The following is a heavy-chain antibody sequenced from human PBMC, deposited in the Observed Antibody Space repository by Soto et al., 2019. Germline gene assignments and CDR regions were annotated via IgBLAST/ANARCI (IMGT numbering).Heavy chain of an antibody. J-gene: IGHJ5*02. D-gene: IGHD2-21*02. Sequence: EVQLVESGGGLVQXXGXXXXXXXXXXXXXXXTSFXXVRQAPGKGLEWVSVTYTNGNTFYADSLQGRFTVSRDNSKNTLYLQLNSLRVDDTAVYYCARGVTVVTNLDLWGQGTWSPSPQ. CDR3: ARGVTVVTNLDL. V-gene: IGHV3-66*01. CDR2: TYTNGNT. CDR1: XXXXXXTS.